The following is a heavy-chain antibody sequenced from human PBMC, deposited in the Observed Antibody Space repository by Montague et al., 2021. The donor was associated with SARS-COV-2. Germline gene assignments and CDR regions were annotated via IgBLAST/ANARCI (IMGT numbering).Heavy chain of an antibody. Sequence: SLRLSCAASGFTFSSYAMSWVRQAPGKGLEWVSAIYSGGSTTYYXDSVRGRFTISRDNSKNTLYLQMNSLRAEDTAVYYCAKGGCSGDGCYYYYGMDVWGQGTTVTVSS. V-gene: IGHV3-23*03. D-gene: IGHD2-15*01. CDR1: GFTFSSYA. CDR3: AKGGCSGDGCYYYYGMDV. CDR2: IYSGGSTT. J-gene: IGHJ6*02.